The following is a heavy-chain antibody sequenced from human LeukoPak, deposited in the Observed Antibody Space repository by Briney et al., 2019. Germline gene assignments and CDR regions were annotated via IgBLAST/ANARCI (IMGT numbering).Heavy chain of an antibody. CDR2: ISGSGGST. CDR3: AKDEGRYCSTTSCYNAFDI. Sequence: GGSLRLSCAASGFTSSSYGMSWVRQAPGKGLEWVSAISGSGGSTYYADSVKGRFTISRDNSKNTVNLQMNSLRGDDTAVYYCAKDEGRYCSTTSCYNAFDIWGQGTMVTVSS. CDR1: GFTSSSYG. D-gene: IGHD2-2*02. J-gene: IGHJ3*02. V-gene: IGHV3-23*01.